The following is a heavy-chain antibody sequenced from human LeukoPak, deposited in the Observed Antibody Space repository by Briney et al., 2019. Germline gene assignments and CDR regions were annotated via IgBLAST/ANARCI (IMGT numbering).Heavy chain of an antibody. J-gene: IGHJ4*02. CDR2: IIPILGIA. CDR3: ARSPTVVTPFDY. V-gene: IGHV1-69*04. D-gene: IGHD4-17*01. Sequence: SVKVSCKASGGTFSSYAISWVRQAPGLGLEWMGRIIPILGIANYAQKFQGRVTITADKSTSTAYMELSSLRSEDTAVYYCARSPTVVTPFDYWGQGTLVTVSS. CDR1: GGTFSSYA.